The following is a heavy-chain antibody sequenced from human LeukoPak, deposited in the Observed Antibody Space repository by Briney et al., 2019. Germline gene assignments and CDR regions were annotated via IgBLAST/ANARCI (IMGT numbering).Heavy chain of an antibody. D-gene: IGHD5-18*01. CDR2: IYSGGST. CDR3: ARRGYSYGSPFDY. V-gene: IGHV3-53*01. J-gene: IGHJ4*02. Sequence: GGSLRLSXAASGFTVSSNYMSWVRQAPGKGLEWVSVIYSGGSTYYADSVKGRFTISRDNSKNTLYLQMNSLRAEDTAVYYCARRGYSYGSPFDYWGQGTLVTVSS. CDR1: GFTVSSNY.